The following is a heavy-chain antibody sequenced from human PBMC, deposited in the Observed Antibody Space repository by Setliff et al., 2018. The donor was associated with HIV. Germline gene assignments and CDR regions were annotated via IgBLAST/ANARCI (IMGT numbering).Heavy chain of an antibody. CDR3: ARDFRIQLWLRSPFDY. J-gene: IGHJ4*02. Sequence: GGSLRLSCAVSGFTFSSYSMNWVRQAPGKGLEWVSSISSSSDYIYYADSVEGRFIISRDNAKNSLYLQMNRLRAEDTAVYYCARDFRIQLWLRSPFDYWGQGTLVTVSS. CDR2: ISSSSDYI. D-gene: IGHD5-18*01. CDR1: GFTFSSYS. V-gene: IGHV3-21*01.